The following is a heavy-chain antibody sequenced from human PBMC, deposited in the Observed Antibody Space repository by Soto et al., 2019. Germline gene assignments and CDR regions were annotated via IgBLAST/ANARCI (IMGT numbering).Heavy chain of an antibody. CDR1: GYTFTSYG. V-gene: IGHV1-18*01. CDR3: ARDFIRAVAGRGGYNWFDP. Sequence: ASVKVSCKASGYTFTSYGICWVRQAPGQGLEWMGWISAYNGNTNYAQKLQGRVTMTTDTSTSTAYMELRSLRSDDTAVYYCARDFIRAVAGRGGYNWFDPWGQGTLVTVSS. J-gene: IGHJ5*02. D-gene: IGHD6-19*01. CDR2: ISAYNGNT.